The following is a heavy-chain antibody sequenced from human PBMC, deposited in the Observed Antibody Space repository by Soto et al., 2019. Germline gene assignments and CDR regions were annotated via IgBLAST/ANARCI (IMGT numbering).Heavy chain of an antibody. V-gene: IGHV4-59*01. D-gene: IGHD6-19*01. Sequence: SETLSLTCTVSGVSISSYYWSWIRQPPGKGLEWIGYIYYSGSTNYNPSLKSRVTISVDTSKNQFSLKLSSVTAADTAVYYCARVSVSGWYVVLDYWGQGTLVTVSS. CDR1: GVSISSYY. CDR3: ARVSVSGWYVVLDY. CDR2: IYYSGST. J-gene: IGHJ4*02.